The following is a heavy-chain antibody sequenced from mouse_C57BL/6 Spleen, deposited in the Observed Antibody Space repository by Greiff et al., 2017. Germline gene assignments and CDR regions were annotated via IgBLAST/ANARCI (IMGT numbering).Heavy chain of an antibody. V-gene: IGHV5-9-1*02. CDR3: TRDTTAQRGYYAMDY. CDR2: ISSGGDYI. CDR1: GFTFSSYA. D-gene: IGHD3-2*02. Sequence: EVKLQESGEGLVKPGGSLKLSCAASGFTFSSYAMSWVRQTPEKRLEWVAYISSGGDYIYYADTVKGRFTISRDNARNTLYLQMSSLKSEDTAMYYCTRDTTAQRGYYAMDYWGQGTSVTVSS. J-gene: IGHJ4*01.